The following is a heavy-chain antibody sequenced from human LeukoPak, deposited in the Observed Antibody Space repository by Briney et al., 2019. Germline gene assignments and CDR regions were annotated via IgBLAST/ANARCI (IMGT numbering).Heavy chain of an antibody. Sequence: GGSLRLSCAASGFTFSSYSMNWVRQAPGKGLEWVSGISWNSGSIGYADSVKGRFTISRDNAKNSLYLQMNSLRAEDTALYYCAKDISSWYLFDYWGQGTLVTVSS. D-gene: IGHD6-13*01. CDR3: AKDISSWYLFDY. CDR1: GFTFSSYS. J-gene: IGHJ4*02. CDR2: ISWNSGSI. V-gene: IGHV3-9*01.